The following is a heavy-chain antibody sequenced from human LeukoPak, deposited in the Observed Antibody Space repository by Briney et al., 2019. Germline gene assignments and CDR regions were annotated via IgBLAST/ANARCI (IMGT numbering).Heavy chain of an antibody. CDR1: GFTFSSYE. Sequence: GGSLRLSCAASGFTFSSYEMNWVRQAPGKGLEWVSYISSSGSTIYYADSVKGRFTISRDNAKNSLYLQMNGLRAEDTAVYYCATRREEWLRFSGHRRSMDYWGQGTLVTVSS. V-gene: IGHV3-48*03. CDR3: ATRREEWLRFSGHRRSMDY. CDR2: ISSSGSTI. J-gene: IGHJ4*02. D-gene: IGHD5-12*01.